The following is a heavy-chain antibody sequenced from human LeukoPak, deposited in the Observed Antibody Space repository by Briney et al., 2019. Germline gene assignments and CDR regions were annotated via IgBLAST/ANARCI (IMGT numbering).Heavy chain of an antibody. CDR3: ARVRFLEWPPDY. V-gene: IGHV1-69*13. J-gene: IGHJ4*02. CDR2: IIPIFGTA. D-gene: IGHD3-3*01. Sequence: SVTVSCTASGGTFSSYAISWVRQAPGQGLEWMGGIIPIFGTANYAQKFQGRVTITADESTSTAYMELSSLRSEDTAVYYCARVRFLEWPPDYWGQGTLVTVSS. CDR1: GGTFSSYA.